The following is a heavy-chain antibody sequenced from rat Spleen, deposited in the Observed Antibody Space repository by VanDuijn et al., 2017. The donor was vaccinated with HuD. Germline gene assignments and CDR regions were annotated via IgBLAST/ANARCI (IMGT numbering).Heavy chain of an antibody. Sequence: EVQLVESGGGLVQPGRSLKLSCAASGFTFSNYYMAWVRQAPTKGLEWVATISYDGSSTYYRDSVKGRFTISRDNAKSTLYLQMNSLRSEDTATYYCARSYIGTTLDYWGQGVMVTVSS. CDR2: ISYDGSST. V-gene: IGHV5-29*01. J-gene: IGHJ2*01. CDR1: GFTFSNYY. D-gene: IGHD1-5*01. CDR3: ARSYIGTTLDY.